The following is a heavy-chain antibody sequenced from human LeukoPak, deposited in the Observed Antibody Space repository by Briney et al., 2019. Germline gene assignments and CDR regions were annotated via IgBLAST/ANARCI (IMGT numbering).Heavy chain of an antibody. CDR3: ARFFRPGYPFDP. Sequence: GGSLTLFCAASGYTFSSYAMSGVRQAREEGLEGFSAIIGSGGSTYYGDSVKGRFTISRDNSKNTLYLQMNSLRAEDTAVYYCARFFRPGYPFDPWGQGTLVTVSS. CDR1: GYTFSSYA. V-gene: IGHV3-23*01. CDR2: IIGSGGST. J-gene: IGHJ5*02. D-gene: IGHD5-18*01.